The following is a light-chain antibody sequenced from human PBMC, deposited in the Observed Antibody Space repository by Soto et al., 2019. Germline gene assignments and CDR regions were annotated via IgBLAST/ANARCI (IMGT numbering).Light chain of an antibody. CDR1: QGIATD. Sequence: AIQMTQSPSALSASVGDRVTITCRASQGIATDLGWYQQKPGKAPDLLIFGASGLRGGVPSRFSGSGSVSHFTLTITSLQPEDFATYYCLQDYDYPRTFGQGTKVDIK. CDR2: GAS. CDR3: LQDYDYPRT. J-gene: IGKJ1*01. V-gene: IGKV1-6*01.